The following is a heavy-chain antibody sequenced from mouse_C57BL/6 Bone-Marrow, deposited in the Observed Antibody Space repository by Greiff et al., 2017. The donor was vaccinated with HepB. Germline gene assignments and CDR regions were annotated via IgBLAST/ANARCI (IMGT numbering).Heavy chain of an antibody. D-gene: IGHD2-5*01. Sequence: VQLQQSGAELVRPGASVKLSCTASGFNIKDDYMHWVNQRPEQGLEWIGWIDPENGDTEYAPKFQGKATITADTSSNTAYLQLSSLTSEDTAVYYWTYYSNYWYCDVGGTGTTVTVSA. V-gene: IGHV14-4*01. CDR3: TYYSNYWYCDV. J-gene: IGHJ1*03. CDR1: GFNIKDDY. CDR2: IDPENGDT.